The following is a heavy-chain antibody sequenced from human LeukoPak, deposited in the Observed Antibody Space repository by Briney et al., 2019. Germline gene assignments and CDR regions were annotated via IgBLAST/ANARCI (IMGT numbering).Heavy chain of an antibody. CDR2: INSSSSYI. CDR3: ARDGYYGSGARRDV. J-gene: IGHJ6*04. D-gene: IGHD3-10*01. Sequence: GGSLRLSCAASGFTFSSYSMNWVRQAPGKGLEWVSSINSSSSYIYYAGSVKGRFTISRDNAKNSLYLQMNSLRAEDTAVYYCARDGYYGSGARRDVWGKGTTVTVSP. CDR1: GFTFSSYS. V-gene: IGHV3-21*01.